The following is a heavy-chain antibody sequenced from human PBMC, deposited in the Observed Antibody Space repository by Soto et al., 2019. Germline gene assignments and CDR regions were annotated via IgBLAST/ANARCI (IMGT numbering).Heavy chain of an antibody. Sequence: PGGSLRLSCVGFGLSFSNYGMHWVRQAPGKGLEWVAVMWYDGSNEHYAESVKGRFTISRDNSKNTLYLQMNSLRAEDTAVYYCARRSSSWYFDCWGQGTLVTVSS. J-gene: IGHJ4*02. CDR1: GLSFSNYG. V-gene: IGHV3-33*01. CDR2: MWYDGSNE. CDR3: ARRSSSWYFDC. D-gene: IGHD6-13*01.